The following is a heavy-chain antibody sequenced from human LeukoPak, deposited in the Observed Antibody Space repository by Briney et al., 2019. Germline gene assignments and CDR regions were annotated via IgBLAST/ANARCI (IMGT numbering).Heavy chain of an antibody. D-gene: IGHD2-2*01. V-gene: IGHV4-34*01. Sequence: PSETLSLTCAVYGGSFSGYYWSWIRQPPGKGLELIGEINHSGSTNYNPSLKSRVTISVDTSKNQFSLKLSSVTAADTAVYYCARGTRYARGAFDNWGQGTMVTVSS. CDR2: INHSGST. CDR3: ARGTRYARGAFDN. CDR1: GGSFSGYY. J-gene: IGHJ3*02.